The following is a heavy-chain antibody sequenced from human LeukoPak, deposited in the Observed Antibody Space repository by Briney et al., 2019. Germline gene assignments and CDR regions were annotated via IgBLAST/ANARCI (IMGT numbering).Heavy chain of an antibody. CDR3: ARVAVVPAAIVYYYYMDV. D-gene: IGHD2-2*02. CDR2: ISAYNGNT. J-gene: IGHJ6*03. CDR1: GGTFSSYA. Sequence: ASVKVSCEASGGTFSSYAISWVRQAPGQGLEWMGWISAYNGNTNYAQKLQGGVTMTTDTSTSTAYMELRSLRSDDTAVYYCARVAVVPAAIVYYYYMDVWGKGTTVTVSS. V-gene: IGHV1-18*01.